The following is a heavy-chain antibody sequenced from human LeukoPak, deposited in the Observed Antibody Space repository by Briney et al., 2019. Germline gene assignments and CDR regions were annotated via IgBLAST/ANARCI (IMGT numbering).Heavy chain of an antibody. Sequence: GGSLRLSWAASGLTFSSYWMSWVRQAPGKGLEWVANIKKDGSEKYYVDSVKGRFTISRDNAKNSLYLQMNSLRAEDTAVYYCARDLVVPAAMGGFDYWGQGTLVTVSS. CDR1: GLTFSSYW. CDR2: IKKDGSEK. J-gene: IGHJ4*02. D-gene: IGHD2-2*01. CDR3: ARDLVVPAAMGGFDY. V-gene: IGHV3-7*03.